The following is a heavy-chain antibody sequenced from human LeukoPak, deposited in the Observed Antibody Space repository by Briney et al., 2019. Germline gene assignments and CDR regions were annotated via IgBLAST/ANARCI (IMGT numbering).Heavy chain of an antibody. D-gene: IGHD3-22*01. J-gene: IGHJ5*02. CDR1: GFTVSSNY. Sequence: GSLRLSCAASGFTVSSNYMSWVRQAPGKGLEWVSVIYSGGSTYYADSVKGRFTISRDNSKNTLYLQMNSLRAEDTAVYYCARSPYYYDSSGYYPNNWFDPWGQGTLVTVSS. V-gene: IGHV3-66*02. CDR3: ARSPYYYDSSGYYPNNWFDP. CDR2: IYSGGST.